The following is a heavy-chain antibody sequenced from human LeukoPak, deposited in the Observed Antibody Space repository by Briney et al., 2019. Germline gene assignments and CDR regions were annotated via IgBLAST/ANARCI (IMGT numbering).Heavy chain of an antibody. CDR2: FNPNSGGT. D-gene: IGHD6-13*01. V-gene: IGHV1-2*07. Sequence: ASVKVSCKASGYTFTGNYMHWVRQAPGQGLEWMGWFNPNSGGTNYAHKFQGRGTMTRDTSISTAYMELSRLRSDDTAVYYCARASSSTWGYYYSYYMDVWGKGTTVTVSS. J-gene: IGHJ6*03. CDR1: GYTFTGNY. CDR3: ARASSSTWGYYYSYYMDV.